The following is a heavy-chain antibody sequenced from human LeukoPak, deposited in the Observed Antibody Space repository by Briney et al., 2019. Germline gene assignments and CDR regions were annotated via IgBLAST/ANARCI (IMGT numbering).Heavy chain of an antibody. CDR3: ARGLTQHIVVVTAETADGI. Sequence: GGSLRLSCAASGFTFSDYYMTWIRQAPGKGLEWISYISNSGSTIYYADSVKGRFTISRDNAKNSLYLQMNSLRAEDTAVYYCARGLTQHIVVVTAETADGIWGQGTMVTVSS. V-gene: IGHV3-11*01. J-gene: IGHJ3*02. CDR1: GFTFSDYY. CDR2: ISNSGSTI. D-gene: IGHD2-21*02.